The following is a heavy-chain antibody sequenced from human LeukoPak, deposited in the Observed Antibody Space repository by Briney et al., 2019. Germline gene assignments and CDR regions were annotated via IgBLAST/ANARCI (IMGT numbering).Heavy chain of an antibody. CDR1: GFTFSNAW. CDR3: AKDSSGSGNYYNPFAY. CDR2: IVGSGGTT. Sequence: GGSLRLSCAASGFTFSNAWMSWVRQAPGKGLEWVSGIVGSGGTTYYADSVEGRFTISRDNSKNTLYLQMNSLRAEDTAVYYCAKDSSGSGNYYNPFAYWGQGTLVTVSS. J-gene: IGHJ4*02. V-gene: IGHV3-23*01. D-gene: IGHD3-10*01.